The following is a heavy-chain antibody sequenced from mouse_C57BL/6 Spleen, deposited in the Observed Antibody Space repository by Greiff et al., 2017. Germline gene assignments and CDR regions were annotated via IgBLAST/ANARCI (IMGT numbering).Heavy chain of an antibody. CDR3: ARSTVVATDYAMDY. D-gene: IGHD1-1*01. CDR2: INPSSGYT. Sequence: VQLQQSGAELAKPGASVKLSCKASGYTFTSYWMHWVKQRPGQGLEWIGYINPSSGYTKYNQKFKDKATLTADNSSSTAYMQLSSLTYEDSAVYYCARSTVVATDYAMDYWGQGTSVTVSS. CDR1: GYTFTSYW. J-gene: IGHJ4*01. V-gene: IGHV1-7*01.